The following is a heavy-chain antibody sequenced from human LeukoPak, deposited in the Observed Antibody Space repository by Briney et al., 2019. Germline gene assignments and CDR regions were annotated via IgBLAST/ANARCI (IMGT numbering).Heavy chain of an antibody. CDR1: GGSISRYY. V-gene: IGHV4-59*08. D-gene: IGHD1-14*01. Sequence: SETLSLTCTVSGGSISRYYWSWIRQPPGKGLEWIGYIYYTGSTNYNPSLQSRVTISIDTSKNRFSLKLNSVTAADTAVYYCARQPEARPVDYWGQGTLVTVSS. CDR3: ARQPEARPVDY. J-gene: IGHJ4*02. CDR2: IYYTGST.